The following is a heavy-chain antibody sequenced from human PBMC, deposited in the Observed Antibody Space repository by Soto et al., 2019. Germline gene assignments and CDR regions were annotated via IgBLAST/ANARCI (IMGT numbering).Heavy chain of an antibody. V-gene: IGHV4-39*07. J-gene: IGHJ6*02. CDR1: GGSISTRSSY. CDR3: ARGTMLVATTKKRGDCYCGRHGMDV. CDR2: IYHSGST. D-gene: IGHD2-21*02. Sequence: SETLSLTCTVSGGSISTRSSYWGWIRQPPGKGLEWIGGIYHSGSTNYNPSLKSRVTISVDKSKNQFSLKLSSVTAADTAVYYCARGTMLVATTKKRGDCYCGRHGMDVWGQGTTVTVSS.